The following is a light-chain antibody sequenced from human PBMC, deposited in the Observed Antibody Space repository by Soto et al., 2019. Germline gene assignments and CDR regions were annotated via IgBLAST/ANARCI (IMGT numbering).Light chain of an antibody. CDR1: PSVSSN. CDR3: QQYNNWPFT. J-gene: IGKJ3*01. Sequence: EIGMPQSPATLSVSPGERDTLSCRASPSVSSNLAWYQQKPGQAPRLLISGASTRATGIPARFSGSGSGTEFTLTISSLQSEDFAVYYCQQYNNWPFTFGPGTKVDIK. CDR2: GAS. V-gene: IGKV3-15*01.